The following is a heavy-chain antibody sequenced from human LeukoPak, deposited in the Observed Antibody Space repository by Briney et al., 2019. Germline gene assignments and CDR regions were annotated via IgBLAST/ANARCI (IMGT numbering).Heavy chain of an antibody. D-gene: IGHD6-13*01. V-gene: IGHV3-7*03. CDR2: IKRDGSEK. CDR3: ARDPDIAAAGSAFDI. J-gene: IGHJ3*02. CDR1: GFTFSSYW. Sequence: GGSLRLSCAASGFTFSSYWMSWVRQAPGKGLEWVANIKRDGSEKYYVDSVKGRFTISRDNAKNSLYLQMNSLRAEDTAVYYCARDPDIAAAGSAFDIWGQGTMVTVSS.